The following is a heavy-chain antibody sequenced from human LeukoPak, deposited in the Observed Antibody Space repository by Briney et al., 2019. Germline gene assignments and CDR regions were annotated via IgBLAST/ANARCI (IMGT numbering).Heavy chain of an antibody. D-gene: IGHD3-10*01. J-gene: IGHJ3*02. V-gene: IGHV4-39*07. CDR3: ARDLISIMVRGPYAFDI. CDR1: GGSIRSFY. CDR2: IYYSGST. Sequence: PSETLSLTCTVSGGSIRSFYWSWIRQPPGKGLEWIGSIYYSGSTYYNPSLKSRVTISVDTSKNQFSLKLSSVTAADTAVYYCARDLISIMVRGPYAFDIWGQGTMVTVSS.